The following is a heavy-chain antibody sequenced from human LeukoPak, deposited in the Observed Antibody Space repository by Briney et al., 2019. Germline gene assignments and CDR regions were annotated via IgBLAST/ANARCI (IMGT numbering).Heavy chain of an antibody. CDR1: GFIFSTYG. V-gene: IGHV3-30*18. CDR3: AKDQSYYYASGSNYNWFDP. Sequence: GSLRLSCAATGFIFSTYGMHWVRQAPGKGLEWVAVISYDGSNKYYADSVKGRFTISRDNSKNTLYLQMNSLRDEDTAVYYCAKDQSYYYASGSNYNWFDPWGQGTLVTVSS. J-gene: IGHJ5*02. D-gene: IGHD3-10*01. CDR2: ISYDGSNK.